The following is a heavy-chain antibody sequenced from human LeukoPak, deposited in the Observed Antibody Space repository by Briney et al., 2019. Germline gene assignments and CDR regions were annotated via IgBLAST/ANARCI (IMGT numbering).Heavy chain of an antibody. CDR2: INHSGST. CDR1: GGSFSGYY. D-gene: IGHD2-21*02. Sequence: SETLSLTCAVYGGSFSGYYWSWIRQPPGKGLEWIGEINHSGSTNYNPSLKSRVTISVDTSKNQFSLKLSSVTAADTAVYYCARGSRRDCGGDCYREVYFDYWGQGTLVTVSS. V-gene: IGHV4-34*01. CDR3: ARGSRRDCGGDCYREVYFDY. J-gene: IGHJ4*02.